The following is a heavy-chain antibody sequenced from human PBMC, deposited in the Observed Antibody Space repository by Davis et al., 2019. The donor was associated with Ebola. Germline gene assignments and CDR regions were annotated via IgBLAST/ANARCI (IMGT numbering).Heavy chain of an antibody. CDR1: GYTFGNYD. D-gene: IGHD3-22*01. Sequence: SVKVSCKASGYTFGNYDINWVRQAPGQGLEWMGGIIPIFGTANYAQKFQGRVTITADESTSTAYMELSSLRSEDTAVYYCARVPYDSSGYYGYNWFDPWGQGTLVTVSS. CDR3: ARVPYDSSGYYGYNWFDP. V-gene: IGHV1-69*13. CDR2: IIPIFGTA. J-gene: IGHJ5*02.